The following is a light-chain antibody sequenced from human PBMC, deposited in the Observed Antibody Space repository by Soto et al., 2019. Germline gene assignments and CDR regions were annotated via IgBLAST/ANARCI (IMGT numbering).Light chain of an antibody. V-gene: IGLV3-21*04. CDR1: DIGSKG. CDR2: YHS. CDR3: QVWDSSSDHLV. J-gene: IGLJ2*01. Sequence: SYELTQPPSVSMAPGKTANITCGGDDIGSKGVHWYQQKPGQAPVLVIYYHSDRPSGIPERFSGSNFGNTATLTISRVEAGDEADYYCQVWDSSSDHLVFGGGTQLTVL.